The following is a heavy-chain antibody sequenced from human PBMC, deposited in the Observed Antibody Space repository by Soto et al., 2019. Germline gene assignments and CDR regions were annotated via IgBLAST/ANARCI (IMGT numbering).Heavy chain of an antibody. V-gene: IGHV3-30-3*01. CDR3: ARDLYSSGWYSY. CDR2: ISYDGSNK. CDR1: GFTFSSYA. Sequence: LRLSCAASGFTFSSYAMHWVRQAPGKGLEWVAVISYDGSNKYYADSVKGRFTISRDNSKNTLYLQMNSLRAEDTAVYYCARDLYSSGWYSYWGQGTLVTVSS. D-gene: IGHD6-19*01. J-gene: IGHJ4*02.